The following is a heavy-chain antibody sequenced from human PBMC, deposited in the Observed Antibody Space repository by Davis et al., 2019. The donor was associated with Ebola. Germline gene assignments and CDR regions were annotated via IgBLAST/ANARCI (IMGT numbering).Heavy chain of an antibody. CDR3: ARDPAIGKPLSTFDV. D-gene: IGHD1-14*01. V-gene: IGHV3-33*01. Sequence: PGGSLRLSCAASGFSFNTYGMHWVRQAPGKGLEWLAVIWYDGSREFLADSMKGRFTISRDNSRNTLFLQMNSLRVEDTAVYYCARDPAIGKPLSTFDVWGQGTTVTVAS. CDR1: GFSFNTYG. J-gene: IGHJ3*01. CDR2: IWYDGSRE.